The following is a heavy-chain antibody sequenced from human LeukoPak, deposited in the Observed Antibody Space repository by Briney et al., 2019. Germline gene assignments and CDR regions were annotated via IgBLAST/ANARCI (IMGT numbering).Heavy chain of an antibody. D-gene: IGHD6-13*01. CDR1: GFTFSSYS. J-gene: IGHJ4*02. Sequence: GGSLRLSCAASGFTFSSYSMNWVRQAPGKGLEWVSYISSSSSTIYYADSVKGRFTISRDNAKNSLYLQMNSLRAEDTAVYYCARDHDSSSCPYFDYWGQGTLVTVSS. CDR2: ISSSSSTI. V-gene: IGHV3-48*01. CDR3: ARDHDSSSCPYFDY.